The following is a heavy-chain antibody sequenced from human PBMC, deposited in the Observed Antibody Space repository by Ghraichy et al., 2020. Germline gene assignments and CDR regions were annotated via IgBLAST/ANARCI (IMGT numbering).Heavy chain of an antibody. D-gene: IGHD3-9*01. CDR1: GFTFRSYW. Sequence: GGSLRLSCGASGFTFRSYWVHWVRQARGKGLVWVSRINSDGSSTSYADSVKGRFTISRDYAKNTLYLQMNSLRAEDTAVYYCARDLAYYDILTGYYYYYGMDVWSQGTTVTVSS. J-gene: IGHJ6*02. CDR3: ARDLAYYDILTGYYYYYGMDV. V-gene: IGHV3-74*01. CDR2: INSDGSST.